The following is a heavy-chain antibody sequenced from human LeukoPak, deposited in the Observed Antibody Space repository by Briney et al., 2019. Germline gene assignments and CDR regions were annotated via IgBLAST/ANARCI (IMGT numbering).Heavy chain of an antibody. CDR1: GFTFSSYG. D-gene: IGHD3-10*01. V-gene: IGHV3-33*01. J-gene: IGHJ4*02. CDR2: IWYVGSNK. CDR3: AREAYYYGSGSYLGY. Sequence: GALRLSCAASGFTFSSYGMHWVRQAPGKGLEWVAVIWYVGSNKYYADSVKGRFTISRDNSKNTLYLQMNSLRAEDTAVYYCAREAYYYGSGSYLGYWGQGTLVTVSS.